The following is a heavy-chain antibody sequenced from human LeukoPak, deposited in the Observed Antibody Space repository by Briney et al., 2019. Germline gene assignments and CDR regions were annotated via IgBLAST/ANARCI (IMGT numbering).Heavy chain of an antibody. V-gene: IGHV3-15*01. CDR1: GFSLSRYW. J-gene: IGHJ4*02. CDR3: TDLGTVAVDY. D-gene: IGHD4-23*01. CDR2: IKSKTDGGTT. Sequence: PGGSLRLSCAASGFSLSRYWMSWVRQAPGKGLEWVGRIKSKTDGGTTDYAAPVRGRFTVSRDDSKNTLYLQMNSLQTEDTAVYYCTDLGTVAVDYWGQGTLVTVSS.